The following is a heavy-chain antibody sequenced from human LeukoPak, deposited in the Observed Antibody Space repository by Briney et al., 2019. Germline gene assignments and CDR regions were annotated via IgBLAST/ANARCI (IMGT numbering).Heavy chain of an antibody. V-gene: IGHV4-39*07. Sequence: SETLSLTCTVSGGSISSSSYYWGWIRQPPGKGLEWIGSIYYSGSTYYNPSLKSRVTVSVDTSKNQFSLKLSSVTAADTAVYYCARRFTTVTTEAFDIWGQGTMVTVSS. CDR2: IYYSGST. J-gene: IGHJ3*02. CDR1: GGSISSSSYY. D-gene: IGHD4-11*01. CDR3: ARRFTTVTTEAFDI.